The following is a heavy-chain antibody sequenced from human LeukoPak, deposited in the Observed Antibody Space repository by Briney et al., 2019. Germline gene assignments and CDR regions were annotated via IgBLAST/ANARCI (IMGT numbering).Heavy chain of an antibody. V-gene: IGHV3-21*01. CDR3: ARDLYGDYVFDI. CDR2: ITGSSTYI. CDR1: GFTFSTYK. J-gene: IGHJ3*02. D-gene: IGHD4-17*01. Sequence: GGSLRLSCAASGFTFSTYKMNWVRQAPGKGLEWVSSITGSSTYIYYADSVKGRFTISRDNAKNSLSLQMDSLRAEDTAVYYCARDLYGDYVFDIWGQGTMVTVSS.